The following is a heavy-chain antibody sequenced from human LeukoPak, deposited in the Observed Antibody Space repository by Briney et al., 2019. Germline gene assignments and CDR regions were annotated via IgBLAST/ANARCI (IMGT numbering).Heavy chain of an antibody. V-gene: IGHV3-23*01. J-gene: IGHJ2*01. Sequence: PGGSPRLSCAASGFTFSSYAMSWVRQAPGKGLEWVSVISGSGGSTYYADSVKGRFTISRDNSKDTLNLQMNSLRAEDTAVYYCAKDPSYYDFWSGSFPNWYFDLWGRGTLVTVSS. CDR2: ISGSGGST. CDR1: GFTFSSYA. D-gene: IGHD3-3*01. CDR3: AKDPSYYDFWSGSFPNWYFDL.